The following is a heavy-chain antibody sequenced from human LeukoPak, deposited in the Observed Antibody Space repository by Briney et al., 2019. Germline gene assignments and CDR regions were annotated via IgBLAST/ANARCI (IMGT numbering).Heavy chain of an antibody. CDR2: MSHDGGNK. J-gene: IGHJ4*02. V-gene: IGHV3-30*04. CDR3: ATAVASSSGWYADY. Sequence: GGSLRLSCAASGFTFSSYAMHWVRQAPGKGLEWVALMSHDGGNKYYADSVKGRFTVSRDNSKNTLYLQMNSLRAEDTAVYYCATAVASSSGWYADYWGQGTLVTVSS. CDR1: GFTFSSYA. D-gene: IGHD6-19*01.